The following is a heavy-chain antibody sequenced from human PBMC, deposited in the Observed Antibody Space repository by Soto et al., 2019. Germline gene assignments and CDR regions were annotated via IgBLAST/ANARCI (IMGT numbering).Heavy chain of an antibody. CDR3: AKQSIFGVVTAYYFDY. D-gene: IGHD3-3*01. V-gene: IGHV3-23*01. CDR2: ISGSGGST. Sequence: EVQLLESGGGLVQPGGSLRLSCAASGFTFSSYAMSWVRQAPGKGLEWVSAISGSGGSTYYADSVKGRFTISRDNSKNKLYLQMNSLRAEDTAVYYCAKQSIFGVVTAYYFDYWGQGTLVTVSS. J-gene: IGHJ4*02. CDR1: GFTFSSYA.